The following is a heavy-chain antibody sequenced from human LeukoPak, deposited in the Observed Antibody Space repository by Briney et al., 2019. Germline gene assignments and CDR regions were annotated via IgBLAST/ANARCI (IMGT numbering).Heavy chain of an antibody. D-gene: IGHD6-25*01. J-gene: IGHJ4*02. CDR3: AREGGFYRPLDY. V-gene: IGHV4-4*02. CDR2: VHLDGRT. Sequence: SETLSLTCGVSGGSVSSTNWWTWIREPPGKGLEWIGEVHLDGRTNFNPSLKSRLTMSVDLSENHVSLKLTSVTAADTAVYYCAREGGFYRPLDYSGQGTLVTVSS. CDR1: GGSVSSTNW.